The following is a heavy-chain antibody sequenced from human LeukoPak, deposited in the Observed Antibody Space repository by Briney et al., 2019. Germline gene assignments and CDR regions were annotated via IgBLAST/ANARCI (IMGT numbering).Heavy chain of an antibody. D-gene: IGHD3-10*01. CDR1: GFTVSGSY. CDR3: AREVNHSFDI. V-gene: IGHV3-53*01. Sequence: PGGSLRLSCAASGFTVSGSYMAWVRQAPGKGLEWVSFIYVDGSVRYTDSVKGRFTISRDTSMNSLYLQMNSLRAEDTAVYYCAREVNHSFDIWGQGTMVTVSS. CDR2: IYVDGSV. J-gene: IGHJ3*02.